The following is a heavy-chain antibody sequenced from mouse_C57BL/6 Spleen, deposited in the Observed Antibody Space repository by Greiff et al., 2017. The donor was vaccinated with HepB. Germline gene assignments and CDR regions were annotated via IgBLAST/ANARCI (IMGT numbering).Heavy chain of an antibody. CDR2: IDPEDGDT. CDR1: GFNIKDYY. V-gene: IGHV14-1*01. D-gene: IGHD1-1*01. Sequence: VQLQQSGAELVRPGASVKLSCTASGFNIKDYYMHWVKQRPEQGLEWIGRIDPEDGDTEYAPKFQGKATMTADTSSNTAYLQLSSLTSEDTAVYYCTTYGSSYYAMDYWGQGTSGTVSS. CDR3: TTYGSSYYAMDY. J-gene: IGHJ4*01.